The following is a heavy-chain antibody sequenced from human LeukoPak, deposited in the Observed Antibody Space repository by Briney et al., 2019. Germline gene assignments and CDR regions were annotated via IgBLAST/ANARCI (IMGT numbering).Heavy chain of an antibody. Sequence: SETLSLTCAVYGGSFSGYYWSWLRQPPGKGLEWIGEINHSGSTNYNPSLTSRVTISVDTSKTQFSLKLSSVTAADTAVYYCARVSPFRLIVGVTSNAFDIWGQGTMVTVSS. CDR3: ARVSPFRLIVGVTSNAFDI. D-gene: IGHD1-26*01. CDR2: INHSGST. CDR1: GGSFSGYY. J-gene: IGHJ3*02. V-gene: IGHV4-34*01.